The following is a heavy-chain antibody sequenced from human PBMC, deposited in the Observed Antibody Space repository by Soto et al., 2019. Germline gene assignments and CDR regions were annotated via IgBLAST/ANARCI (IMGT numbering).Heavy chain of an antibody. D-gene: IGHD3-3*01. Sequence: ASVKVSCKASGYTFTSYYMHWVRQAPGQGLEWMGIINPSGGSTSYAQKFQGRVTMTRDTSTSTVYMELSSLRSEDTAVYYCARATGFLEWLLVDYYYGMDVWGQGTTVTVSS. V-gene: IGHV1-46*01. CDR1: GYTFTSYY. CDR3: ARATGFLEWLLVDYYYGMDV. J-gene: IGHJ6*02. CDR2: INPSGGST.